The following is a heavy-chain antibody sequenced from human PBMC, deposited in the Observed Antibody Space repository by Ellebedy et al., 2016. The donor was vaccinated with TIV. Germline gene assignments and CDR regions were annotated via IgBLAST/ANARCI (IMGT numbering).Heavy chain of an antibody. CDR1: GVSVSNSNYY. CDR3: ARGGEYNWNYVDY. D-gene: IGHD1-20*01. Sequence: SETLSLXXTVSGVSVSNSNYYWTWIRQPPGQGLEWIGYVYYTGGTNYNPSLKSRVTISVDTPKSQFSLKLNSVTAADTAVYYCARGGEYNWNYVDYWGQGTLVTVSS. CDR2: VYYTGGT. V-gene: IGHV4-61*01. J-gene: IGHJ4*02.